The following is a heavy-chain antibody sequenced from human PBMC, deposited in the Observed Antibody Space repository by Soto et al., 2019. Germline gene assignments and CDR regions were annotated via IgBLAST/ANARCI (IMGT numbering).Heavy chain of an antibody. J-gene: IGHJ4*02. CDR3: ARGSSGWLYYFHY. V-gene: IGHV3-21*01. CDR2: ISSSSSYI. Sequence: GGSLRLSCAASGFTFSSYSMNWVRQAPGKGLEWVSSISSSSSYIYYADSVKGRFTISRDNAKNSLYLQMNSLRAEDTAVYYCARGSSGWLYYFHYWGQGTLVTVSS. D-gene: IGHD6-19*01. CDR1: GFTFSSYS.